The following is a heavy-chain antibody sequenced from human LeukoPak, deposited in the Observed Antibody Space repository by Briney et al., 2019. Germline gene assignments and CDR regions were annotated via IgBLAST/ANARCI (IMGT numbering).Heavy chain of an antibody. CDR1: GYTFTSYG. Sequence: GASVKVSCKASGYTFTSYGISWVRQAPGQGLEWMGWISAYNGNTNCAQKLQGRVTMTTDTSTSTAYMELRSLRSDDTAVYYCARGGSGGTSRGSFDYWGQGTLVTVSS. D-gene: IGHD1-26*01. J-gene: IGHJ4*02. V-gene: IGHV1-18*01. CDR2: ISAYNGNT. CDR3: ARGGSGGTSRGSFDY.